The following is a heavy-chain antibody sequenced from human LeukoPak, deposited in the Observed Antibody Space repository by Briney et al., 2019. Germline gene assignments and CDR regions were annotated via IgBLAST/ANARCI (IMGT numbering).Heavy chain of an antibody. V-gene: IGHV3-21*01. Sequence: GGSLRLSCAASGFTFSSYSMNWVRQAPGKGLEWVSSISSSSSYIYYADSVKGRFTISRDNAKNSLYLQMNSLRAEDTAVYYCARLEVVIDAFDIWGQGTMVTVSS. CDR1: GFTFSSYS. D-gene: IGHD3-22*01. CDR2: ISSSSSYI. J-gene: IGHJ3*02. CDR3: ARLEVVIDAFDI.